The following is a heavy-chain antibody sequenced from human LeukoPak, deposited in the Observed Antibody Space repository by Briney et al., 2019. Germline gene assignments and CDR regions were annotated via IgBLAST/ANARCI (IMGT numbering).Heavy chain of an antibody. CDR2: INHSGST. D-gene: IGHD2-15*01. CDR3: ARVVGYCSGGSCYYYYYYGMDV. Sequence: PSETLSLTCAVYGGSFSGYYWSWIRQPPGKGLEWIGEINHSGSTNYNPSLKSRVTISVDTSKNQFSLKLSSVTAADTAVYYCARVVGYCSGGSCYYYYYYGMDVWGQGTTVTVSS. V-gene: IGHV4-34*01. CDR1: GGSFSGYY. J-gene: IGHJ6*02.